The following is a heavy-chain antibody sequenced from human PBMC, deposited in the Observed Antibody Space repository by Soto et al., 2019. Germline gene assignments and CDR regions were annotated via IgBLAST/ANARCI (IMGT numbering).Heavy chain of an antibody. CDR3: ARIGWRSEYSGYDASNWFDL. D-gene: IGHD5-12*01. CDR2: INHSGST. CDR1: GACFSGYY. V-gene: IGHV4-34*01. J-gene: IGHJ5*02. Sequence: ETLSLTCAVYGACFSGYYWSWIRQPPGKGLEWIGEINHSGSTNYNPSLKSRVTISVDTSKNQFSLKLSSVNAAETAVYYCARIGWRSEYSGYDASNWFDLWGQGILVTVSS.